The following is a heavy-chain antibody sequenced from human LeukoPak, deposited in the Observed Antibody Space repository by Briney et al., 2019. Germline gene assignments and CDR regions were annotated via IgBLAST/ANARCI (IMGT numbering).Heavy chain of an antibody. D-gene: IGHD3-22*01. CDR1: GFTFSSYS. J-gene: IGHJ3*02. Sequence: PGGSLRLSCAASGFTFSSYSMNWVRQAPGKGLEWVSSISSSSSYIYCADSVKGRFTISRDNAKNSLYLQMNSLRAEDTAVYYCAREDYYDSSGYYVDAFDIWGQGTMVTVSS. CDR2: ISSSSSYI. V-gene: IGHV3-21*01. CDR3: AREDYYDSSGYYVDAFDI.